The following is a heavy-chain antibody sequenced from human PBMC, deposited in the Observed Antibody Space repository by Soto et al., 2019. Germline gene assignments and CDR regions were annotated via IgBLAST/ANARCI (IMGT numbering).Heavy chain of an antibody. CDR1: GYSFTTYW. D-gene: IGHD2-2*02. CDR2: IDPADSYV. J-gene: IGHJ3*02. Sequence: EVQLVQSGGEVKKPGESLRISCQGSGYSFTTYWISWVRQMPGRGLEWMGRIDPADSYVDYNPSFRGHVTITADKSMGPAYLQSSSLKASDTGMYYCARERCTRPSCHTRAYDMWGQGTMVTVSS. CDR3: ARERCTRPSCHTRAYDM. V-gene: IGHV5-10-1*03.